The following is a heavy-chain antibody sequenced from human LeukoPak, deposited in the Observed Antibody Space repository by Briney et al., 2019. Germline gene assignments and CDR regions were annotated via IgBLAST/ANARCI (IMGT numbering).Heavy chain of an antibody. Sequence: PSETLSLTCTVSGGSISRGSYYWGWIRQPPGKGLEWIGSIYYTRSTYYNPSLKSRVTISLDTSKNQFSLKVSSVTAADTAVYYCAKVASDSAWYIDLWGRGILVSVSS. J-gene: IGHJ2*01. CDR2: IYYTRST. CDR1: GGSISRGSYY. D-gene: IGHD3-10*01. CDR3: AKVASDSAWYIDL. V-gene: IGHV4-39*07.